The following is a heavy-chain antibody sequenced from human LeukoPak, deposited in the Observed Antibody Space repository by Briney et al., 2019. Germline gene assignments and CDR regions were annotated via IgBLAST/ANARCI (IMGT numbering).Heavy chain of an antibody. CDR2: ISSSSSTI. CDR1: GFTFSSYS. V-gene: IGHV3-48*04. CDR3: ASSRWVGATLVDY. D-gene: IGHD1-26*01. J-gene: IGHJ4*02. Sequence: GGSLRLSCAASGFTFSSYSMNWVRQAPGKGLEWVSYISSSSSTIYYADSVKGRFTISRDNAKNSLYLQMNSLRAEDTAVYYCASSRWVGATLVDYWGQGTLVTVSS.